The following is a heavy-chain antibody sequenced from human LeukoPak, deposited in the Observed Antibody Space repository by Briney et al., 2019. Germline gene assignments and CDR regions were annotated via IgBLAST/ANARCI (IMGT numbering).Heavy chain of an antibody. CDR3: AKHYMGSYDNRGLDY. D-gene: IGHD3-10*01. CDR1: GFTLSSSW. CDR2: IKQDGSEI. V-gene: IGHV3-7*01. J-gene: IGHJ4*02. Sequence: GGSLRLSCTASGFTLSSSWMSWVRQAPGKGLEWVANIKQDGSEIYYVDSVKGRFTISRDNAKNSLYLQMNSLRAEDTAVYYCAKHYMGSYDNRGLDYWGQGSLVTVSS.